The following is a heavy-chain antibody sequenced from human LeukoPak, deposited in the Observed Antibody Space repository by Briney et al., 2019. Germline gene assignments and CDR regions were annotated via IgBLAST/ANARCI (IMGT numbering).Heavy chain of an antibody. CDR2: IYHSGST. J-gene: IGHJ6*03. D-gene: IGHD6-6*01. CDR3: ARDSGTYSSSSFPYYYYYMDV. Sequence: SETLSLTCTVSDYSISSGYYWSWIRQPPGKGLQWIGSIYHSGSTYYNPSLKSRVTISVDTSKNQFSLKLSSVTAADTAVYYCARDSGTYSSSSFPYYYYYMDVWGKGTTVTVSS. CDR1: DYSISSGYY. V-gene: IGHV4-38-2*02.